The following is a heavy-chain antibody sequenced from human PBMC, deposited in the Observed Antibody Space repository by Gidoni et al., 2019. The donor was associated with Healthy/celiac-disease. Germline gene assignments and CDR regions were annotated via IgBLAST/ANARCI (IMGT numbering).Heavy chain of an antibody. D-gene: IGHD3-22*01. Sequence: QVQLVESGGGVVQPGRSLRLSCAAPGFTFSSYGMHWVRQAPGKGLEWVAVIWYDGSNKYYADSVKGRFTISRDNSKNTLYLQMNSLRAEDTAVYYCARDSHYYDSSGYYPLGYWGQGTLVTVSS. CDR2: IWYDGSNK. J-gene: IGHJ4*02. V-gene: IGHV3-33*01. CDR1: GFTFSSYG. CDR3: ARDSHYYDSSGYYPLGY.